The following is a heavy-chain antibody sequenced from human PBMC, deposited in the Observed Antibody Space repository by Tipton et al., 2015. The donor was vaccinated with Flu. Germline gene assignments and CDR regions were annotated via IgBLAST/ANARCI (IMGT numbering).Heavy chain of an antibody. V-gene: IGHV3-9*01. Sequence: SLRLSCAASGFTFDDYAMHWVRQAPGKGLEWASGISWNSGSIDYADSVKGRFTISRDNAKNSLYLQMNSLRAEDTALYYCANAKSGFLRPIDYWGQGTLVTVSS. CDR2: ISWNSGSI. CDR3: ANAKSGFLRPIDY. J-gene: IGHJ4*02. D-gene: IGHD2/OR15-2a*01. CDR1: GFTFDDYA.